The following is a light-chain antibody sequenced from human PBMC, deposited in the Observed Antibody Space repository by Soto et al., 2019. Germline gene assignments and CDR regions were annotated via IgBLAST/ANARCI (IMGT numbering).Light chain of an antibody. J-gene: IGLJ2*01. Sequence: QSVLPQPPSVSGAPGQRVTISCTGSSSNIGAGYDVHWYQQLPGTAPKLLIYGNSNRPSGVPDRFSGYKSGTSASLAITGLQAEDEADYYCQSYASSLSGSVVFGGGTTLTVL. CDR2: GNS. CDR1: SSNIGAGYD. CDR3: QSYASSLSGSVV. V-gene: IGLV1-40*01.